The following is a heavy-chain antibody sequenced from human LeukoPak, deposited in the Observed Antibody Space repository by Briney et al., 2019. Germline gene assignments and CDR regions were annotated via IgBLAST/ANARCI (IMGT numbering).Heavy chain of an antibody. V-gene: IGHV4-59*01. Sequence: PSETLSLTCTVSGGSISSYYWSWIRQPPGKGLEWIGYIYYSGSTNYNPSLKSRVTISVDTSKNQFSLKLSSVTAADTAVYYCAGLRLGELSLDYWGQGTLVTVSS. J-gene: IGHJ4*02. CDR3: AGLRLGELSLDY. CDR2: IYYSGST. D-gene: IGHD3-16*02. CDR1: GGSISSYY.